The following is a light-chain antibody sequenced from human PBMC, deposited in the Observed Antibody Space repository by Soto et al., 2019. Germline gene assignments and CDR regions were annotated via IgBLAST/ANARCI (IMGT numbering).Light chain of an antibody. Sequence: DIQMTQSPSSLSASVGDRVTITCRASQTIGSYLNWYHQKPGKAPKLLIYAASSLQTGVPSRFSGSGSGTDFTLTISSLQPEDFATYYYQQSYSSLFTFGGGTNVEIK. J-gene: IGKJ4*01. CDR2: AAS. CDR1: QTIGSY. CDR3: QQSYSSLFT. V-gene: IGKV1-39*01.